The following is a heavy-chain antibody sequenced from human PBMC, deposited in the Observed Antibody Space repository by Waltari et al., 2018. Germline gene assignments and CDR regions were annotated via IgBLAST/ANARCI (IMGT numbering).Heavy chain of an antibody. CDR1: GYSISSGYY. J-gene: IGHJ4*02. CDR3: ARGEAVAGSGGGSVFDY. Sequence: QVQLQASGPGQVKPSETLSLTCAVFGYSISSGYYWGWIRPPPGKGLEWIGGIYHSGGTYYNPSLKSRVSISVDTSKNQFSLKLSSVTAADTAVYYCARGEAVAGSGGGSVFDYWGQGTLVTVSS. CDR2: IYHSGGT. V-gene: IGHV4-38-2*01. D-gene: IGHD6-19*01.